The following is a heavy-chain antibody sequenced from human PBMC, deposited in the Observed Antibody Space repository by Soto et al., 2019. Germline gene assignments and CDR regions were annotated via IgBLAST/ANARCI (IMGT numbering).Heavy chain of an antibody. Sequence: ASLKVSCKASGYTFTSYAMHWVRQAPGQRLEWMGWINAGNGNTKYSQKFQGGVTITRDTSASTAYMELSSLRSEDTAVYYCAREDSSSWYYYFDYWGQGTLVTVSS. V-gene: IGHV1-3*01. D-gene: IGHD6-13*01. CDR1: GYTFTSYA. J-gene: IGHJ4*02. CDR3: AREDSSSWYYYFDY. CDR2: INAGNGNT.